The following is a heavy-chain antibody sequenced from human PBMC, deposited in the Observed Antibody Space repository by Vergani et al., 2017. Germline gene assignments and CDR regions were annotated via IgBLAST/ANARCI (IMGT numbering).Heavy chain of an antibody. D-gene: IGHD3-3*01. Sequence: QVQLQQWGAGLLKPSETLSLTCAVYGGSFSGYYWRWIRQPPGKGLEWIWEINHSGSTNYNPSLKSRVTISVDTSKNQFSLKLSSVTAADTAVYYCARGRIIWSGYGKRYNWFDPWGQGTLVTVSS. CDR1: GGSFSGYY. V-gene: IGHV4-34*01. CDR2: INHSGST. J-gene: IGHJ5*02. CDR3: ARGRIIWSGYGKRYNWFDP.